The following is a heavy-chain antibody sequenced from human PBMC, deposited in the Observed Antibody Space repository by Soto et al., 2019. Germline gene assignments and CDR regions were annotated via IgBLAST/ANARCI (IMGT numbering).Heavy chain of an antibody. CDR1: GFTFSCYA. V-gene: IGHV3-23*01. Sequence: EVQLLESGGDLVQPGDSLRLSCAASGFTFSCYAMTWVRQAPGKGLEWVSVIRSRGDRTYYADSVEGRFTISRDNSRSILYLEMRNLRPYDTAVYYCAKQQGPGTPYYYAMDVWGQGTTVTVS. D-gene: IGHD3-10*01. CDR2: IRSRGDRT. J-gene: IGHJ6*02. CDR3: AKQQGPGTPYYYAMDV.